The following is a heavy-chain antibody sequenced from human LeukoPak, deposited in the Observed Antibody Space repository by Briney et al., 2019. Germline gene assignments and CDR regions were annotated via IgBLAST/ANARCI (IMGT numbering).Heavy chain of an antibody. CDR2: ISAYNGNT. V-gene: IGHV1-18*01. CDR1: GYTFTSYG. Sequence: ASVKVSCKASGYTFTSYGISWVRQAPGQGLEWMGWISAYNGNTNYAHKLQGRVTMTTDTSTSTAYMELRSLRSDDTAVYYCAREGAVYSSGWYGRRFDPWGQGTLVTVSS. CDR3: AREGAVYSSGWYGRRFDP. J-gene: IGHJ5*02. D-gene: IGHD6-19*01.